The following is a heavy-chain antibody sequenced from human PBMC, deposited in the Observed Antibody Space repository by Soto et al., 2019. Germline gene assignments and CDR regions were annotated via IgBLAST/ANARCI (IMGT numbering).Heavy chain of an antibody. CDR2: IDNAGSSA. D-gene: IGHD1-26*01. CDR3: KRVGGSVSGMDV. Sequence: EVQLVESGGGLVQPGGSLRLSCAASGFTFSIYWMHWVRQAPGKGPVWVSRIDNAGSSARYADSVKGRFTISRDNAKTTVYLHMTSLRAEDTSVYYCKRVGGSVSGMDVWGQGTTVTVSS. CDR1: GFTFSIYW. V-gene: IGHV3-74*01. J-gene: IGHJ6*02.